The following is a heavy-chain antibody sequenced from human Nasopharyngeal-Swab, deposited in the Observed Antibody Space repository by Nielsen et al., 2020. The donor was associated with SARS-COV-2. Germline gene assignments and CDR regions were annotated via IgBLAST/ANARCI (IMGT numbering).Heavy chain of an antibody. CDR2: ISSSSSYI. CDR1: GFTFSSYS. J-gene: IGHJ6*02. CDR3: ARNQLLGSYYYYGMDV. D-gene: IGHD2-2*01. Sequence: GGFLRLSCAASGFTFSSYSMNWVRQAPGKGLEWVSSISSSSSYIYYADSVKGRFTISRDNAKNSLYLQMNSLRAEDTAVYYCARNQLLGSYYYYGMDVWGQGTTVTVSS. V-gene: IGHV3-21*01.